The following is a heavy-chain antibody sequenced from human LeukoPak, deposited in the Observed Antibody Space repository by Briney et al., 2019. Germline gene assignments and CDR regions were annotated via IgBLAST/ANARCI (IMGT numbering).Heavy chain of an antibody. D-gene: IGHD4-17*01. Sequence: PSETLSLTCAVYGGSFSGYYWSWIRQPPGKGPGWIGEINHSGSTNYNPSLKSRVTISVDTSKNQFSLKLSSVTAADTAVYYCATLRVATVTYPQDYYYGMDVWGQGTTVTVSS. J-gene: IGHJ6*02. CDR3: ATLRVATVTYPQDYYYGMDV. CDR2: INHSGST. V-gene: IGHV4-34*01. CDR1: GGSFSGYY.